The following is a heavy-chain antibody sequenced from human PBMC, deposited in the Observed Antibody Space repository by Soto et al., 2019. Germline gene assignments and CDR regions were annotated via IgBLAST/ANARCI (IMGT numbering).Heavy chain of an antibody. D-gene: IGHD2-15*01. J-gene: IGHJ4*02. CDR3: ASDGRLSYCSGGSCYSGPPDY. CDR1: GYTFTSYA. Sequence: SVKVSCKAPGYTFTSYAMHWVRQAPGQGNKWMGGIIPIFGTANYAQKFQGRVTITADESTSTAYMELSSLRSEDTAVYYCASDGRLSYCSGGSCYSGPPDYWGQGTLLTVPS. V-gene: IGHV1-69*13. CDR2: IIPIFGTA.